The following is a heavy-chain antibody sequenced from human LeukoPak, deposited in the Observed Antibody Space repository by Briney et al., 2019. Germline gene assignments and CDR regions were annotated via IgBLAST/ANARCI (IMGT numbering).Heavy chain of an antibody. Sequence: GSLRLSCAASGFTFSSYSMNWVRQAPGKGLEWVSSISSSSSYIYYADSVKGRFTISRDNAKNSLYLQMNSLRAEDTAVYYCAREGRTDAFDIWGQGTMVTVSS. J-gene: IGHJ3*02. CDR1: GFTFSSYS. D-gene: IGHD1-14*01. CDR2: ISSSSSYI. CDR3: AREGRTDAFDI. V-gene: IGHV3-21*01.